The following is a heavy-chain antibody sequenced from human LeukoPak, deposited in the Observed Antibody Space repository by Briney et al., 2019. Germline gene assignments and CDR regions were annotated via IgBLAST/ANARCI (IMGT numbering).Heavy chain of an antibody. J-gene: IGHJ4*02. CDR3: ARHHSNTYYNFDA. CDR2: IYSSGST. V-gene: IGHV4-39*01. CDR1: SDSISSSNYY. Sequence: SETLSLTCTVSSDSISSSNYYWGWIRQPPGKGLEWIGSIYSSGSTYYNPSLKSRVTISVDTSKNQFSLKLSSVTAADTAVYYCARHHSNTYYNFDAWGQGTLVTVSS. D-gene: IGHD2/OR15-2a*01.